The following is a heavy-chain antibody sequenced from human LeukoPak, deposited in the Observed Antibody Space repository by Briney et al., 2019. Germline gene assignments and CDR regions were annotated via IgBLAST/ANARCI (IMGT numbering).Heavy chain of an antibody. J-gene: IGHJ3*01. Sequence: SETLSLTCVVSGGSISSGGYSWSWIRQPPGKGLEWIGYIYHSGSTYYNPSLKSRVTISVDRSKNQFSLKLSSVTAADTAVYYCARGLRYFDLWGQGTMVTVSS. CDR3: ARGLRYFDL. CDR1: GGSISSGGYS. V-gene: IGHV4-30-2*01. D-gene: IGHD3-9*01. CDR2: IYHSGST.